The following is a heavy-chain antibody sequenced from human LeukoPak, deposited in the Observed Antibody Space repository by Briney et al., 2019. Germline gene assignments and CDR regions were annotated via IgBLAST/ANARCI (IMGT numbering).Heavy chain of an antibody. Sequence: TLSLTCTGSGGSISSGDYYWSWIRQPPGKGLEWIGYIYYSGSTYYSPSLKSRVTISVDTSKNQFSLKLSSVTAADTAVYYCARDIIPNWFDPWGQGTLVTVSS. CDR1: GGSISSGDYY. CDR3: ARDIIPNWFDP. CDR2: IYYSGST. D-gene: IGHD2-15*01. J-gene: IGHJ5*02. V-gene: IGHV4-30-4*08.